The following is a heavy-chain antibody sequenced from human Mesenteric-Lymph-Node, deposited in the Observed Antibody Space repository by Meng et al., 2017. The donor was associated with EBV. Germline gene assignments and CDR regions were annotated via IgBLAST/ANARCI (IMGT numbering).Heavy chain of an antibody. CDR2: INTDGTST. CDR1: GFTFSNDW. V-gene: IGHV3-74*01. Sequence: VQLVESGGQLVQPWGSLRLSWAASGFTFSNDWMHWVRQAPGKGLVWVSRINTDGTSTYYADSVKGRFTISRDNAKNTLYLQMNSLRAEDTAMYYCARERRVGWGQGTLVTVSS. CDR3: ARERRVG. J-gene: IGHJ4*02.